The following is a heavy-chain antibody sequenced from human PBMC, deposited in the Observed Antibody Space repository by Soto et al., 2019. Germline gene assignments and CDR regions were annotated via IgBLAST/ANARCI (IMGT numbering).Heavy chain of an antibody. V-gene: IGHV3-23*01. D-gene: IGHD3-10*01. Sequence: EVQLLESGGGLVQPGGSLRLSFAASGFTFSSYALSWVRQAPGKGLEWVPALSGTGDSADYANSVKGRFTISRDDSKTTLYLVMSSLRVEDTATYYCARDNGNYGSGSFAHWGQGTLVTVSS. CDR2: LSGTGDSA. CDR1: GFTFSSYA. CDR3: ARDNGNYGSGSFAH. J-gene: IGHJ4*02.